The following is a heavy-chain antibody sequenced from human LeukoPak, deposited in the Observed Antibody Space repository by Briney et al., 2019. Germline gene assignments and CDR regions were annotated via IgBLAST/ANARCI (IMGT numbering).Heavy chain of an antibody. J-gene: IGHJ3*02. D-gene: IGHD2-2*01. V-gene: IGHV3-66*04. CDR1: GFTVSSNY. CDR2: IYSGGST. CDR3: ARLGYCSSTSCYGGDAFDI. Sequence: GGSLRLSCAASGFTVSSNYMSWVRQAPGKGLEWVSVIYSGGSTYYADSVKGRFTISRDNSKNTLYLQMNSLRAEDTAVYYCARLGYCSSTSCYGGDAFDIWGQGTMVTVSS.